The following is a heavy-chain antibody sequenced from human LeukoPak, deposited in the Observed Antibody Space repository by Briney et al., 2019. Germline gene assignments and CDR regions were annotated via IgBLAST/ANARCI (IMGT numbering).Heavy chain of an antibody. D-gene: IGHD2-2*01. J-gene: IGHJ4*02. CDR2: IRSKAYGGTA. CDR1: GFTFDDYA. V-gene: IGHV3-49*04. Sequence: PGRSLRLSCTTSGFTFDDYAMSWVRQAPGKGLEWVGFIRSKAYGGTAEYAASVKGRFTISRDDSKNIAYLQMNSLKTEDTAVYYCTRRYCSSINCPRHFDFWGQGTLVTVSS. CDR3: TRRYCSSINCPRHFDF.